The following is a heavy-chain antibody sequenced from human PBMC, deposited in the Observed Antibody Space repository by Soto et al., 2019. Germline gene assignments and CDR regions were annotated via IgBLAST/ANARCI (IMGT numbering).Heavy chain of an antibody. Sequence: ASVKVSCKVSGYTLTELSMHWVRQAPGKGLEWMGGFDPEDGETIYAQKFQGRVTMTEDKSTDTAYMELSSLRSEDTAVYYCATVWGVVYSGSSLARGAFDIWGQGTMVTVSS. J-gene: IGHJ3*02. D-gene: IGHD1-26*01. CDR2: FDPEDGET. V-gene: IGHV1-24*01. CDR1: GYTLTELS. CDR3: ATVWGVVYSGSSLARGAFDI.